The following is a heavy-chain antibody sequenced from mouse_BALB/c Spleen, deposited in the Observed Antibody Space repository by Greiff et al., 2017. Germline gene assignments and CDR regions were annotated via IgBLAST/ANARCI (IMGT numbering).Heavy chain of an antibody. CDR1: GFTFSDYY. J-gene: IGHJ4*01. CDR2: ISDGGSYT. CDR3: ARVNYGYVAMDY. Sequence: EVKLVESGGGLVKPGGSLKLSCAASGFTFSDYYMYWVRQTPEKRLEWVATISDGGSYTYYPDSVKGRFTISRDNAKNNLYLQMSSLKSEDTAMYYCARVNYGYVAMDYWGQGTSVTASS. V-gene: IGHV5-4*02. D-gene: IGHD1-2*01.